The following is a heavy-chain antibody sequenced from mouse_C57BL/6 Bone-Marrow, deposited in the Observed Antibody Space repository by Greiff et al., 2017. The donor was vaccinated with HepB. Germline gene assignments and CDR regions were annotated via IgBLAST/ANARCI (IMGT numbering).Heavy chain of an antibody. V-gene: IGHV3-8*01. CDR3: ARSDGYYPYYFDY. CDR1: GYSITSDY. Sequence: EVKLMESGPGLAKPSQTLSLTCSVTGYSITSDYWNWIQKFPGNKLEYMGYISYSGSTYYNPSLKSRISITRDTSKNQYYLQLNSVTTEDTATYYCARSDGYYPYYFDYWGQGTTLTVSS. J-gene: IGHJ2*01. D-gene: IGHD2-3*01. CDR2: ISYSGST.